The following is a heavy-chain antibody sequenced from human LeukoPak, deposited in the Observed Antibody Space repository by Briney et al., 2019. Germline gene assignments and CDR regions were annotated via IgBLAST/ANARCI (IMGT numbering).Heavy chain of an antibody. CDR3: ARLLACGRAPCRTARFQFDS. CDR1: SYSISSDNY. D-gene: IGHD3-3*01. J-gene: IGHJ4*02. Sequence: PSETLSLTCAVSSYSISSDNYWGWARQPPGKGLEWIGSIYPTGNTYYNPSLKSRVAISVDTSKNQFSLKLTSIIAADTAVYYCARLLACGRAPCRTARFQFDSWGQGTLVAVSS. CDR2: IYPTGNT. V-gene: IGHV4-38-2*01.